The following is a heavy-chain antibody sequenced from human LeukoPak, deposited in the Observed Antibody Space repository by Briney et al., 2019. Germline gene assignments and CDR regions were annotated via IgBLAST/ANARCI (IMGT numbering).Heavy chain of an antibody. Sequence: SQTLSLTCTVSGGSISSGSYYWGWIRQPPGKGLEWIGNIYHSGGSYYNPSLKSRVTILVDTSKNPFSLKLSSVTAADTAVYYCAKAGTTGIHHWFDPWGQGNLVTVSS. CDR2: IYHSGGS. J-gene: IGHJ5*02. V-gene: IGHV4-39*07. D-gene: IGHD1-1*01. CDR1: GGSISSGSYY. CDR3: AKAGTTGIHHWFDP.